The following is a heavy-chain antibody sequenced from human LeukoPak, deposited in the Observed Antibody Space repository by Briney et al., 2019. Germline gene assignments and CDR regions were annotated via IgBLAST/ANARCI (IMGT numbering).Heavy chain of an antibody. CDR2: IYNGGST. CDR3: ARVLLWFVGGFDP. CDR1: GYSISSGYY. J-gene: IGHJ5*02. D-gene: IGHD3-10*01. V-gene: IGHV4-38-2*02. Sequence: KAWETLSLTCTVSGYSISSGYYRGWIRQPPGKGLEWIGSIYNGGSTYYNPSLKSRVTISVDTSKNKFSLKLSSVTAADTAVYYCARVLLWFVGGFDPWGQGTLVTVSS.